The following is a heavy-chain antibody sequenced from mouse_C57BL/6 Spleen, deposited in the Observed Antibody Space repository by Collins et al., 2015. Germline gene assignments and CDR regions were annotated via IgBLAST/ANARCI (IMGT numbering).Heavy chain of an antibody. Sequence: QIQLVQSGPELKKPGETVKISCKASGYTFTTYGMSWVKQAPGKGLKWMGWINTYSGVPTYADDFKGRFAFSLETSASTAYLQINNLKNEDTATYFCARSDRYFDVWGTGTTVTVSS. CDR3: ARSDRYFDV. J-gene: IGHJ1*03. V-gene: IGHV9-3*01. CDR1: GYTFTTYG. CDR2: INTYSGVP.